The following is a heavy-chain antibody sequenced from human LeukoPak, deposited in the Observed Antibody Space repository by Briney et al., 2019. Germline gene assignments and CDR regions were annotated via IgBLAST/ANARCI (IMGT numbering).Heavy chain of an antibody. D-gene: IGHD3-3*01. Sequence: WSLRLSCVASGFFFSNYWMSWVRQAQGKGLEWVANTNLDGNGRFYVDSVKGRFTISRDNNKKSGYLQMNSLRAEDTAVYYCARDTDDFQGLDIWGQGTRVTVSS. CDR2: TNLDGNGR. CDR1: GFFFSNYW. CDR3: ARDTDDFQGLDI. V-gene: IGHV3-7*01. J-gene: IGHJ3*02.